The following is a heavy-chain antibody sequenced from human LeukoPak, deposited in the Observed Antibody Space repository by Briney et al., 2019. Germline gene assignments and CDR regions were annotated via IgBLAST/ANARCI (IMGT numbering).Heavy chain of an antibody. CDR1: GYTLTQLS. CDR3: ATVPPGKPELLGHFDY. D-gene: IGHD1-26*01. V-gene: IGHV1-24*01. Sequence: SGKVSCKASGYTLTQLSLHWVRQAPGKGLEGRGGFDPEDAETIYAQKFQGRVTMTEDTSTDTAYMELSSLGSEDTAVYYCATVPPGKPELLGHFDYWGQGTLVTVSS. J-gene: IGHJ4*02. CDR2: FDPEDAET.